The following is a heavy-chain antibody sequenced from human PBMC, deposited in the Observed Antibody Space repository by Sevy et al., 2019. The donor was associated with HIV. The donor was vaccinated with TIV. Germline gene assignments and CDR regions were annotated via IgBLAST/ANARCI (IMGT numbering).Heavy chain of an antibody. CDR3: ARVDDYYGKGIDP. D-gene: IGHD3-10*01. V-gene: IGHV3-48*03. CDR2: ISNSGSTI. CDR1: GFTFSNYE. Sequence: GGSLRLSCEASGFTFSNYEMNWVRQAPGKGLEWISYISNSGSTIYYGDSVSGRFTVSRDNAKNLLYLQMKSLRVEDTSVNYCARVDDYYGKGIDPWGQGTRVTVSS. J-gene: IGHJ5*02.